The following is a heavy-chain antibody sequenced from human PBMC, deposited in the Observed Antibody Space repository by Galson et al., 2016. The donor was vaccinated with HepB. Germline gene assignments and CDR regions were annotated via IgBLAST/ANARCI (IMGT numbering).Heavy chain of an antibody. CDR3: ARDRYLDSSGHNYLDP. CDR2: IYYTGST. V-gene: IGHV4-31*03. Sequence: TLSLTCSVSGGSVSSKGYFWTWIRQHPGKGLEWIGYIYYTGSTYYNPSLKSRLDMSVDTSKNQVSLRLSSVTVADTAVYYCARDRYLDSSGHNYLDPWGQGTLVTVSS. CDR1: GGSVSSKGYF. D-gene: IGHD3-22*01. J-gene: IGHJ5*02.